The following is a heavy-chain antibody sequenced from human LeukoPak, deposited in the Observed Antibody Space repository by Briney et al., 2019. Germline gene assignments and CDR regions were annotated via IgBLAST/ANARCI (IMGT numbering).Heavy chain of an antibody. CDR1: GFTFSNFG. CDR3: AKDRMEWLFRVEESLWPDYYYGMDV. D-gene: IGHD3-3*01. Sequence: QPGGSLRLSCTATGFTFSNFGMAWVRQAPGQGLEWVSTVSGSGDNIHQADSVKGRFTISRDNSKNTLYLQMNSLRAEDTAVYYCAKDRMEWLFRVEESLWPDYYYGMDVWGQGTTVTVSS. J-gene: IGHJ6*02. V-gene: IGHV3-23*01. CDR2: VSGSGDNI.